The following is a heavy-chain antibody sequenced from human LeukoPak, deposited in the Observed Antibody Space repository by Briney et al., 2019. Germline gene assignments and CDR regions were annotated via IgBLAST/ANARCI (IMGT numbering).Heavy chain of an antibody. CDR1: GYTFTSYG. CDR2: ISAYNGNT. Sequence: GASVKVSCKASGYTFTSYGISWVRQAPGQGLEWMGWISAYNGNTNYALKLQGRVTMTTDTSTSTAYMELRSLRSDDTAVYYCARVCSSTSCYHHYYYGMDVWGQGTTVTVSS. V-gene: IGHV1-18*01. D-gene: IGHD2-2*01. J-gene: IGHJ6*02. CDR3: ARVCSSTSCYHHYYYGMDV.